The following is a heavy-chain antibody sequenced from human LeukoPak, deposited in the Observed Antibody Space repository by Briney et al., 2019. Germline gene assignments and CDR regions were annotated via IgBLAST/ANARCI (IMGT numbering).Heavy chain of an antibody. D-gene: IGHD3-10*01. V-gene: IGHV3-7*01. CDR3: ARDGQYYYGSGSYFRTLDYYYYYGMDV. J-gene: IGHJ6*02. CDR2: IKQDGSEK. Sequence: GSLRLSCAASGFTFSSYGMHWVRQAPGKGLEWVANIKQDGSEKYYVDSVKGRFTISRDNAKNSLYLQMNSLRAEDTAVYYCARDGQYYYGSGSYFRTLDYYYYYGMDVWGQGTTVTVSS. CDR1: GFTFSSYG.